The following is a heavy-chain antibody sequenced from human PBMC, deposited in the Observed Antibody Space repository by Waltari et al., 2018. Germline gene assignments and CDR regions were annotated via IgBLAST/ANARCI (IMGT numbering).Heavy chain of an antibody. Sequence: QVQLVQSGAEVKKPGASVQVSCKAYGYPFTTYDLNWVRQATGQGLEWMGWMNPNSGNTGYAQKFQGRVTITRNTSISTAYMELSSLRSEDTAVYYCARGQGLMVYAQNYWGQGTLVTVSS. CDR3: ARGQGLMVYAQNY. D-gene: IGHD2-8*01. V-gene: IGHV1-8*03. CDR1: GYPFTTYD. J-gene: IGHJ4*02. CDR2: MNPNSGNT.